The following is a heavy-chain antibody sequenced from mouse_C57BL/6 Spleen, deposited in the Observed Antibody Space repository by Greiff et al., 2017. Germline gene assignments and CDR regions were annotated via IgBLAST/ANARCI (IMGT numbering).Heavy chain of an antibody. CDR3: TRRETGTWGYFDV. D-gene: IGHD4-1*01. CDR2: ISSGGDYI. Sequence: EVKLMESGEGLVKPGGSLKLSCAASGFTFSSYAMSWVRQTPEKRLEWVAYISSGGDYIYSADTVKGRFTISRDNARNTLYLQMSSLKSEDTAMYYCTRRETGTWGYFDVWGTGTTVTVSS. V-gene: IGHV5S21*01. J-gene: IGHJ1*03. CDR1: GFTFSSYA.